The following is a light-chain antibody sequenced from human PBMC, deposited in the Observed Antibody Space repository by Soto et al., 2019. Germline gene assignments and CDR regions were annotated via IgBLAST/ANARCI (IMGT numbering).Light chain of an antibody. J-gene: IGLJ2*01. V-gene: IGLV2-11*01. CDR3: CSYAGSYTLV. CDR1: SSDLGAYTY. CDR2: EVS. Sequence: QSVLTQPRSVSGSPGQSVTISCTGTSSDLGAYTYVSWYQQHPGKAPKLMIYEVSNRPSGVPDRFSGSKSGNTASLTISGLQAEDEADYYCCSYAGSYTLVFGGGTKLTVL.